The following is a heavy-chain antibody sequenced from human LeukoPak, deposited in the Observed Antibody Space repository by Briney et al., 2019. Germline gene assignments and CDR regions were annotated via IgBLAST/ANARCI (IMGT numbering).Heavy chain of an antibody. D-gene: IGHD5-18*01. CDR1: GFTFSSYW. V-gene: IGHV3-74*01. CDR2: INSDGSST. CDR3: ASTLGGVDTAMVDAFDI. Sequence: GGSLRLSCAASGFTFSSYWMHWVRHAPGTGLVWVSRINSDGSSTSYADSVKRRFTISRDNAKNTLYLQMNSLRAEDTAVYYCASTLGGVDTAMVDAFDIWGQGTMITVSS. J-gene: IGHJ3*02.